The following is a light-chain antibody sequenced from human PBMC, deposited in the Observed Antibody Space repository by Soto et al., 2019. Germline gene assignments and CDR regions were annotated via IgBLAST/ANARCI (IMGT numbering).Light chain of an antibody. J-gene: IGKJ3*01. CDR1: QGVSSY. CDR3: QQLNSYPLFT. V-gene: IGKV1-9*01. CDR2: AAS. Sequence: DIQFTQSPSFLSASVGDRVTITCRASQGVSSYLAWYQQKPGKAPKLLIYAASTLQSGVPSRFSGSGSGTEFTLTISSLXPEDFATYYCQQLNSYPLFTFGPGTKVDTK.